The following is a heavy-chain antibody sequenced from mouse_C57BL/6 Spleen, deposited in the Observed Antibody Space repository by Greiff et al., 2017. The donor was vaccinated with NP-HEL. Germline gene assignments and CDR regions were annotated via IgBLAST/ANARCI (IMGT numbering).Heavy chain of an antibody. CDR2: INPNNGGT. CDR1: GYTFTDYN. J-gene: IGHJ1*03. CDR3: ARGRRKLGDV. V-gene: IGHV1-22*01. D-gene: IGHD4-1*01. Sequence: VQLKQSGPELVKPGASVKMSCKASGYTFTDYNMHWVKQSHGKSLEWIGYINPNNGGTSYNQKFKGKATLTVNKSSSTAYMELRSLTSEDSAVYYCARGRRKLGDVWGTGTTVTVSS.